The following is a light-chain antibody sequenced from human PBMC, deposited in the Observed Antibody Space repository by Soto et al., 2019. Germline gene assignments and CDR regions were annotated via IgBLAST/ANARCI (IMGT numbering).Light chain of an antibody. Sequence: EIVLTQAPATLSLSPGERATLSCRASQSISDTLAWYQQKPGQAPRLLIYGASSRATGIPDRFSGSGSGTDFTLTISRLEPEDFAVYYCQQYGSSPLTFGQGTKVDIK. V-gene: IGKV3-20*01. J-gene: IGKJ1*01. CDR1: QSISDT. CDR2: GAS. CDR3: QQYGSSPLT.